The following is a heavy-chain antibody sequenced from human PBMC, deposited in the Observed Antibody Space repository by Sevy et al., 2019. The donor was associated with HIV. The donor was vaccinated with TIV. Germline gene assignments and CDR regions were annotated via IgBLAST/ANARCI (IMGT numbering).Heavy chain of an antibody. Sequence: GGSLRLSCVASGFTFSSYSMNWVRQAPGKGLEWVSYISSSSDSSRTLYYADSVKGRFSISRDNAKNSVHLQMTSLRFEDTAGYYCARPDLSGWYFDFWGHGTLVTVSS. D-gene: IGHD6-19*01. V-gene: IGHV3-48*01. CDR1: GFTFSSYS. J-gene: IGHJ4*01. CDR3: ARPDLSGWYFDF. CDR2: ISSSSDSSRTL.